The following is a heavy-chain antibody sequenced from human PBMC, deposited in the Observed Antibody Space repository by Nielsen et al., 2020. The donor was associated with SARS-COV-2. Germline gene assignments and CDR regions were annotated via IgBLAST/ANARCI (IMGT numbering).Heavy chain of an antibody. CDR2: ISWNSGSI. D-gene: IGHD6-19*01. Sequence: SLKISCAASGFTFDDYAMHWVRQAPGKGLEWVSGISWNSGSIGYADSVKGRFTISRDNAKNSLYLQMNSLRAEDTAVYYCAKDRGGQWLALDYWGQGTLVTVSS. CDR3: AKDRGGQWLALDY. V-gene: IGHV3-9*01. J-gene: IGHJ4*02. CDR1: GFTFDDYA.